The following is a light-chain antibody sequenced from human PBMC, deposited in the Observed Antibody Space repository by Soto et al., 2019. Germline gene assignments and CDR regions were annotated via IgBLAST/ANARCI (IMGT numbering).Light chain of an antibody. J-gene: IGLJ1*01. CDR2: EVN. CDR1: SSDVGGYNY. CDR3: SSYEGSNWYV. V-gene: IGLV2-8*01. Sequence: QSVLTQPASVSGSPGQSITISCTGTSSDVGGYNYVSRYQQYPGKAPKLIIYEVNERPSGVPDRFSGSKSGNTASLTVSGLQTADEDDYYCSSYEGSNWYVFGTGTKVTVL.